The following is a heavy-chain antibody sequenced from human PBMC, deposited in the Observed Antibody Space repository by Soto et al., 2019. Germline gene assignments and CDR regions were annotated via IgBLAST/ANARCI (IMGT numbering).Heavy chain of an antibody. J-gene: IGHJ4*02. V-gene: IGHV1-18*04. CDR2: ISAHNGNT. CDR1: GYTFTRYC. D-gene: IGHD6-13*01. Sequence: ASVKVSCKASGYTFTRYCISWVRQAPGQGLEWMGWISAHNGNTDYAQKFQGRVTMTTDTSTSTASMELRSLRSDDTAVYYCARGSYISSWYSLDYWGQGTLVTVSS. CDR3: ARGSYISSWYSLDY.